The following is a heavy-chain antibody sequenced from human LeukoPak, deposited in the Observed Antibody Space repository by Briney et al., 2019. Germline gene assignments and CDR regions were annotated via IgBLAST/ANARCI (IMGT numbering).Heavy chain of an antibody. D-gene: IGHD6-13*01. CDR2: IKQDGSEK. Sequence: GGSLRLSCAASGFTFSSYWMSWVRQAPGKGLEWVANIKQDGSEKYYVDSVKGRFTISRDNAKNSLYLQMNSLRAEDTAVYYCARGYFLAAAGTFRYWGQGTLVTVSS. V-gene: IGHV3-7*01. J-gene: IGHJ4*02. CDR1: GFTFSSYW. CDR3: ARGYFLAAAGTFRY.